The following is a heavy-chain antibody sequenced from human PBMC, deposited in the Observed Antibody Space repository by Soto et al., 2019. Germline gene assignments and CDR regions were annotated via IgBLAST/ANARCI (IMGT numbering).Heavy chain of an antibody. V-gene: IGHV3-30-3*01. J-gene: IGHJ4*02. CDR1: GFTFDDYA. CDR2: ISYDGSNK. CDR3: ARDETRPLTHYDFWSGQFDY. D-gene: IGHD3-3*01. Sequence: GGSLRLSCAASGFTFDDYAMHWVRQAPGKGLEWVAVISYDGSNKYYADSVKGRFTISRDNSKNTLYLQMNSLRAEDTAVYYCARDETRPLTHYDFWSGQFDYWGQGTLVTVSS.